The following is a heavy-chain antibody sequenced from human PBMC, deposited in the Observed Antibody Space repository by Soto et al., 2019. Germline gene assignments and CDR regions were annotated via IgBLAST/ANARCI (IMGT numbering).Heavy chain of an antibody. D-gene: IGHD5-18*01. CDR3: ARDPALHADTAQAFDY. V-gene: IGHV1-18*01. CDR1: GYTFTSYG. CDR2: ISAYNGNT. J-gene: IGHJ4*02. Sequence: QVQLVQSGAEVKKPGASVKVSCKASGYTFTSYGISWVRQAPGQGLEWMGWISAYNGNTKYAQKLQGRVTMPPESSTSTVYMGLGSRRSDDTAVYYCARDPALHADTAQAFDYWGQGTVVTVSS.